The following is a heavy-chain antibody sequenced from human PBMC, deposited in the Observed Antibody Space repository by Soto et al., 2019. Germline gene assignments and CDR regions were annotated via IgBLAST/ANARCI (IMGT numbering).Heavy chain of an antibody. D-gene: IGHD6-6*01. Sequence: SETLSLTCTVSGGSISSYYWIWIRQPPGKGLEWIGYIYYSGSTTYNPSFKSRVTISVDTSKNQFSLKLSSVTAADTAVYYCARESIAPAFDPWVQGTLVTVSS. J-gene: IGHJ5*02. V-gene: IGHV4-59*01. CDR1: GGSISSYY. CDR2: IYYSGST. CDR3: ARESIAPAFDP.